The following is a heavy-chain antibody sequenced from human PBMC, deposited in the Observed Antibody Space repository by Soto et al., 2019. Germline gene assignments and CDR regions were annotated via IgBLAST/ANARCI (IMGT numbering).Heavy chain of an antibody. V-gene: IGHV3-9*01. CDR1: GFTFDDYA. D-gene: IGHD6-19*01. J-gene: IGHJ3*02. CDR2: ISWNSGSI. Sequence: EVQLVESGGGLVQPGRSLRLSCAASGFTFDDYAMHWVRQAPGKGLEWVSGISWNSGSIGYADSVKGRFTISRDNAKNSLYLQMNSLGAEDTALYYCVQSRARGWNDAFDIWGQGTMVTVSS. CDR3: VQSRARGWNDAFDI.